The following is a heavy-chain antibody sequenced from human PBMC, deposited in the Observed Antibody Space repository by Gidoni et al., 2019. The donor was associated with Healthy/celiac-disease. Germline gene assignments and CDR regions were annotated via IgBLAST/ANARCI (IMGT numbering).Heavy chain of an antibody. CDR3: AREYCSSTSCYRGGGFDP. CDR1: GGTCSRCS. CDR2: IIPNFGTA. Sequence: QVQLVQSGAEVKKPGSSVKVSCKASGGTCSRCSISWVRQAPGQGLEWMGGIIPNFGTANYAQKFQGRVTITADESTSTAYMELSSLRSEDTAVYYCAREYCSSTSCYRGGGFDPWGQGTLVTVSS. J-gene: IGHJ5*02. D-gene: IGHD2-2*02. V-gene: IGHV1-69*01.